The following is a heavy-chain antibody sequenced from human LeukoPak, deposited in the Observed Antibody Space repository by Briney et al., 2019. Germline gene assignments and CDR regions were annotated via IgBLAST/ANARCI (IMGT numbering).Heavy chain of an antibody. CDR1: GFSFSNYW. CDR3: VKNSGWYCLDY. D-gene: IGHD6-13*01. CDR2: INQNGGQS. Sequence: PGGSLRLSCEASGFSFSNYWMTWVRQAPGKGLEWVADINQNGGQSYYVDSVKVRFTLSRDNAKNSLFLQLNSLRAEDTAVYYCVKNSGWYCLDYWGQGITVIVSS. V-gene: IGHV3-7*03. J-gene: IGHJ4*02.